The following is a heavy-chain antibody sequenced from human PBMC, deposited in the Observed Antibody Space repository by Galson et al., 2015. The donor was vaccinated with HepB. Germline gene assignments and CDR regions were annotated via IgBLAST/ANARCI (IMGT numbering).Heavy chain of an antibody. CDR3: AKTRSSSWYLTVANAFDI. J-gene: IGHJ3*02. CDR2: TYYRSKWYN. V-gene: IGHV6-1*01. Sequence: CAISGDSVSSNSAAWNWIRQSPSRGLEWLGRTYYRSKWYNDYAVSVKSRITINPDTSKNQFSLQLNSVTPEDTAVYYCAKTRSSSWYLTVANAFDIWGQGTMVTVSS. D-gene: IGHD6-13*01. CDR1: GDSVSSNSAA.